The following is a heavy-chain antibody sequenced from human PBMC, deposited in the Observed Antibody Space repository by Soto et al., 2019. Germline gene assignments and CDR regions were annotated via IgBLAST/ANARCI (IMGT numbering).Heavy chain of an antibody. Sequence: EVQLLESGGGLVQPGGSLRLSCAASGFTFSTYAMSWVRQAPGKGLEWVSDISGSGGFTNYADSVEGRFTISRDDSKNTLFLQMNSLTAEDTALYYCAKRSGSVSGYFDYWGQGTLVTVSS. CDR1: GFTFSTYA. CDR2: ISGSGGFT. D-gene: IGHD1-26*01. J-gene: IGHJ4*02. CDR3: AKRSGSVSGYFDY. V-gene: IGHV3-23*01.